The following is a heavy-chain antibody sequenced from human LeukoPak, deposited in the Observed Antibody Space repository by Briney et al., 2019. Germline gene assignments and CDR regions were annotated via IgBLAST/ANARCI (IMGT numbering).Heavy chain of an antibody. V-gene: IGHV3-30*18. Sequence: PGGSLRLSCAASGFTFSSYGMHWVRQAPGKGLEWVAVISYDGSNKYYADSVKGRFTISRDNSKNTLYLQMNSLRAEDTAVYYCAKVKIQNTFGGVFIDYWGQGTLVAVSS. CDR1: GFTFSSYG. CDR2: ISYDGSNK. CDR3: AKVKIQNTFGGVFIDY. J-gene: IGHJ4*02. D-gene: IGHD3-16*01.